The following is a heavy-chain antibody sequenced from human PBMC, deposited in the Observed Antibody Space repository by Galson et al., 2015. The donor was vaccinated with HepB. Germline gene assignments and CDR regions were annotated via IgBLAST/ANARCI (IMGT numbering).Heavy chain of an antibody. CDR3: ARRWYSSSWYRGGSDV. J-gene: IGHJ6*02. V-gene: IGHV3-11*06. CDR1: GFTFSDYY. D-gene: IGHD6-13*01. CDR2: IASNGRYT. Sequence: LRLSCAASGFTFSDYYMTWIRQAPGKGLEWVSYIASNGRYTNYADSVKGRFTISRDNAKKSVYLQMNSLRAEDTAVYYCARRWYSSSWYRGGSDVWGQGTTVTVSS.